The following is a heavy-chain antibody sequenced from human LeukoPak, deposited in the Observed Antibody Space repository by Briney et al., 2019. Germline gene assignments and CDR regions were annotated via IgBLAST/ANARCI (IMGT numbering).Heavy chain of an antibody. Sequence: GGSLRLSCAASGFTFSSYSMNWVRQAPWKGLEWVSSISSSSNYVFYADSVKGRITISRDNAKNSLYLQINSLRAEDTAVYYCARDPRGAAGTYGMDVWGQGTTVTVSS. V-gene: IGHV3-21*01. CDR3: ARDPRGAAGTYGMDV. D-gene: IGHD6-13*01. CDR2: ISSSSNYV. CDR1: GFTFSSYS. J-gene: IGHJ6*02.